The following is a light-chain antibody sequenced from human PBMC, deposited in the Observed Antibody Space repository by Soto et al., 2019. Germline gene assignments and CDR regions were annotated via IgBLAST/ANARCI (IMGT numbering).Light chain of an antibody. V-gene: IGKV1-39*01. CDR1: QYITRY. CDR3: PHSHAIPLT. CDR2: STS. J-gene: IGKJ1*01. Sequence: DIQMTQSPSSLSASVGDRVTITCRASQYITRYLNWYQQKSGRGPKLLISSTSSLQSGVPSRFAGSGSGTDFTLTISSLQPEDFATYYCPHSHAIPLTCGQGTKVDIK.